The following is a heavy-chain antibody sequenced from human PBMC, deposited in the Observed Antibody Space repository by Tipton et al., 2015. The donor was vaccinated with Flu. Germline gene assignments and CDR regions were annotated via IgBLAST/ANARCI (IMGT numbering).Heavy chain of an antibody. CDR1: GYSYSIYW. CDR2: IYPGDSGT. V-gene: IGHV5-51*01. J-gene: IGHJ4*02. Sequence: QLVQSGAEVKKAGESLKISCKGSGYSYSIYWIAWVRQLPGKGLEWMGIIYPGDSGTSYSPSFQGQVTISVDQSIRTAYLQWSSLMASDTAIYYCARQRRSENYYNALDYWGQGTLVTVSS. CDR3: ARQRRSENYYNALDY. D-gene: IGHD3-10*01.